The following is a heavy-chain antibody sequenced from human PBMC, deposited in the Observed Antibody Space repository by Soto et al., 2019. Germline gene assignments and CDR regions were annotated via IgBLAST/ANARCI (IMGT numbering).Heavy chain of an antibody. D-gene: IGHD4-17*01. J-gene: IGHJ4*02. CDR2: IYSSGST. CDR3: ARAGRTYRDTRYRFDY. CDR1: GGSINDYF. Sequence: PSETLTVTCTVSGGSINDYFWTWIRQPPGKGLDWIGYIYSSGSTYYNASLRSRLTMSVDTSRNQFSLKLSSVTAADTAVYYCARAGRTYRDTRYRFDYWGQGTMVTVSS. V-gene: IGHV4-59*01.